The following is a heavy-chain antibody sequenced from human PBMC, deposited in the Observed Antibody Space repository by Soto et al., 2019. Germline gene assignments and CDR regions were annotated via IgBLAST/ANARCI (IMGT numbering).Heavy chain of an antibody. CDR2: INPSGGST. J-gene: IGHJ4*02. V-gene: IGHV1-46*01. D-gene: IGHD5-12*01. CDR1: GYTFTSYY. CDR3: ARVQGDGYNPNSFMDY. Sequence: QVQLVQSGAEVKKPGASVKVCCKASGYTFTSYYMHWVRQAPGQGLEWMGIINPSGGSTSYAQKFQGRVTMTRDTATSTVYMELSSLRSEDTAVYYCARVQGDGYNPNSFMDYWGQGTLVTVSS.